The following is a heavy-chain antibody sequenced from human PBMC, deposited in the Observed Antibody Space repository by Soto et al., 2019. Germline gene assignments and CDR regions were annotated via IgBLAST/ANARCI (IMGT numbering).Heavy chain of an antibody. CDR3: AIDYYDSSGYYPYYYYHGMDV. J-gene: IGHJ6*02. Sequence: PSETLSLTCTVSGGSVSSGSYYWSWIQQPPGKGLEWIGYIYYSGSTNYNPSLKSRVTISVDTSKNQFSLKLSSVTAADTAVYYCAIDYYDSSGYYPYYYYHGMDVWGQGTTVTVSS. D-gene: IGHD3-22*01. V-gene: IGHV4-61*01. CDR2: IYYSGST. CDR1: GGSVSSGSYY.